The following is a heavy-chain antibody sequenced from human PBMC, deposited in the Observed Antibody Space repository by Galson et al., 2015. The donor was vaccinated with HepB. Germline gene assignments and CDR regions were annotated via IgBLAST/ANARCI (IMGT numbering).Heavy chain of an antibody. CDR2: IYSGGST. CDR1: GFTVSSNY. CDR3: ARQTVQQQLVLG. J-gene: IGHJ4*02. D-gene: IGHD6-13*01. Sequence: SLRLSCAASGFTVSSNYMSWVRQAPGKGLEWVSVIYSGGSTYYADSVKGRFTISRDNSKNTLYLQMNSLRAEDTAVYYCARQTVQQQLVLGWGQGTLVTVSS. V-gene: IGHV3-53*01.